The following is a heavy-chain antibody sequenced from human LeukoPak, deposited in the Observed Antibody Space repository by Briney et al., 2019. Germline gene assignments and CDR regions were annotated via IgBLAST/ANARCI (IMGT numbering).Heavy chain of an antibody. V-gene: IGHV1-69*05. CDR2: IIPIFGTA. D-gene: IGHD3-22*01. CDR3: ARVSDDSSGYYSGCFDY. J-gene: IGHJ4*02. Sequence: SVKVSCKASGYTFTGYYMHWVRQAPGQGLEWMGRIIPIFGTANYAQKFQGRVTITTDESTSTAYMELSSLRSEDAAVYYCARVSDDSSGYYSGCFDYWGQGTLVTVSS. CDR1: GYTFTGYY.